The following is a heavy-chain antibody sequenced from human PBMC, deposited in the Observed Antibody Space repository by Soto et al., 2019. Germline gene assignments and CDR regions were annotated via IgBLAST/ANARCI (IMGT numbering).Heavy chain of an antibody. V-gene: IGHV3-74*01. D-gene: IGHD1-1*01. CDR2: IDNDGSAT. Sequence: PGGSLRLSCVASGFTFNIYWMHWVRQAPGKGLEWVSRIDNDGSATTYADSVKGRFTISRDNAKNTLFLQMNTLRVDDTAVYYCARDNWNSYWGKGTLVTVAS. J-gene: IGHJ4*02. CDR1: GFTFNIYW. CDR3: ARDNWNSY.